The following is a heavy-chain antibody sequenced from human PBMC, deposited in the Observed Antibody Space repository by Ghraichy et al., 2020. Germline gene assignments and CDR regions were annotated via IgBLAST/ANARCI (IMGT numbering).Heavy chain of an antibody. CDR1: GFSFSNYA. V-gene: IGHV3-23*01. Sequence: GGSLRLSCAASGFSFSNYAMSWVRQAPGKGLEWVSSISGSGSDTYYADSVKGRLTCSRDNSRNTLFLHMNNLRDADTAVYYCAKDVYCPGDCYPESFFDPWGQGTLVTVSS. J-gene: IGHJ5*02. D-gene: IGHD2-21*01. CDR2: ISGSGSDT. CDR3: AKDVYCPGDCYPESFFDP.